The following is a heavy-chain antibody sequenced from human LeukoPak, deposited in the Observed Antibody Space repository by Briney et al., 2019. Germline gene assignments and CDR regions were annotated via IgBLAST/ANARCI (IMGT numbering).Heavy chain of an antibody. CDR3: ASTDSSGLPTNDY. V-gene: IGHV1-69*04. Sequence: SVKVSCKASGGTFSSYAISWVRQAPGQGLEWMGRIIPIFGIANYAQKFLGRVTITADKSTSTAYMELSSLRSEDTAVYYCASTDSSGLPTNDYWGQGTLVTVSS. J-gene: IGHJ4*02. D-gene: IGHD3-22*01. CDR2: IIPIFGIA. CDR1: GGTFSSYA.